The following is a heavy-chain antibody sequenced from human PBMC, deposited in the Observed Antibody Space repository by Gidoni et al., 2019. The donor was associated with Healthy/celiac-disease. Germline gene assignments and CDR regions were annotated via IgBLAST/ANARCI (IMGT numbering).Heavy chain of an antibody. CDR1: GLTFSSYS. Sequence: EVQLAESGGGLVKPGGSLRLSCAASGLTFSSYSMNWVRQAPGKGLGWISSISSSSSYIYYADSVKGRFTISRDNAKNSLYLQMNSLRAEDTAVYYCARECSTSCQAPYYYYYGMDVWGQGTTVTVSS. D-gene: IGHD2-2*01. CDR2: ISSSSSYI. J-gene: IGHJ6*02. CDR3: ARECSTSCQAPYYYYYGMDV. V-gene: IGHV3-21*01.